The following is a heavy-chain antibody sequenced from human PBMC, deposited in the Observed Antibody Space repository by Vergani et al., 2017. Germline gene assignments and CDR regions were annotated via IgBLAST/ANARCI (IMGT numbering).Heavy chain of an antibody. CDR1: GYTFSNYY. J-gene: IGHJ4*02. Sequence: QVQVMQSGAEVKKSGASVKDSCKTSGYTFSNYYMHWVRQAPGQGLEWMGIINPSGGHTNYSQKFQGRVTVTRDTSTSTVYMELSSLRSEDTAIYYCARGDYGILTGYRYWGQGTLVTVSA. D-gene: IGHD3-9*01. CDR3: ARGDYGILTGYRY. CDR2: INPSGGHT. V-gene: IGHV1-46*03.